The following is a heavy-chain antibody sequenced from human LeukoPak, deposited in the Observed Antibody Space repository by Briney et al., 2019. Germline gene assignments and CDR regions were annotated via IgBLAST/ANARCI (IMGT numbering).Heavy chain of an antibody. CDR2: INHSGST. CDR3: ARESPYCSSTSCYRHYYYYYYMDV. V-gene: IGHV4-34*01. CDR1: GGSFSGYY. Sequence: SETLSLTCAVYGGSFSGYYWSWIRQPPGKGLEWIGEINHSGSTNYNPSLKSRVTISVDTSKNQFSLKPSSVTAADTAVYYCARESPYCSSTSCYRHYYYYYYMDVWGKGTTVTVSS. J-gene: IGHJ6*03. D-gene: IGHD2-2*01.